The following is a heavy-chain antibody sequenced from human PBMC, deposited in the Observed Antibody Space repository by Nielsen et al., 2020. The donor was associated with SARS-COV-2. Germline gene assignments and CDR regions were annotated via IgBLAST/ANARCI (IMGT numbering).Heavy chain of an antibody. CDR3: AKLPRIAAAGVHDAFDI. CDR1: GFTFSSYS. D-gene: IGHD6-13*01. Sequence: GESLKISCAASGFTFSSYSMNWVRQAPGKGLEWVSSISSSSSYIYYADSVKGRFTISRDNAKNSLYLQMNSLRAEDTALYYCAKLPRIAAAGVHDAFDIWGQGTMVTVSS. J-gene: IGHJ3*02. V-gene: IGHV3-21*04. CDR2: ISSSSSYI.